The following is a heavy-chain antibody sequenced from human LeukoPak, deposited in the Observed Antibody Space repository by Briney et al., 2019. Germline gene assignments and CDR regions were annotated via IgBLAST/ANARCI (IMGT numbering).Heavy chain of an antibody. V-gene: IGHV5-51*01. CDR2: FYPGDSDP. D-gene: IGHD3-22*01. J-gene: IGHJ4*02. CDR3: ARRRSYSSGRDY. Sequence: GESLKTSLQGPGYNFINYWIGRVRQMPGKGLEWIVIFYPGDSDPRYSPPFQGQLTNPADKSISAAYVQWTSLKASETAMYYCARRRSYSSGRDYWGQGTLVTVSS. CDR1: GYNFINYW.